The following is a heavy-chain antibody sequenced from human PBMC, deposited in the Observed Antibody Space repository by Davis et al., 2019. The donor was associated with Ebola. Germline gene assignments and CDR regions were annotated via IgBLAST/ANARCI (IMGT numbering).Heavy chain of an antibody. D-gene: IGHD6-19*01. J-gene: IGHJ4*02. CDR2: INPYIGNT. Sequence: AASVTVSCKASGYTFSSYGISWVRRAPGQGLEWMGWINPYIGNTNYAQRLQGRVTMTTVTSTGTAYMELRSLTSDDTAVYYCAREYSSGRFGDYFDYWGQGTLVTVSS. CDR3: AREYSSGRFGDYFDY. CDR1: GYTFSSYG. V-gene: IGHV1-18*04.